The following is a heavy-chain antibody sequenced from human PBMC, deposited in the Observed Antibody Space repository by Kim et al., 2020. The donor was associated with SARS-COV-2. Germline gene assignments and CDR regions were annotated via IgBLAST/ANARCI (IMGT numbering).Heavy chain of an antibody. V-gene: IGHV3-33*01. CDR1: GFTFSSYG. Sequence: GGSLRLSCAASGFTFSSYGMHWVRQAPGKGLEWVAVIWYDGSNKYYADSVKGRFTISRDNSKNTLYLQMNSPRAEDTAVYYCAREEDYYDSSGYGSSWFDPWGQGILVTVSS. J-gene: IGHJ5*02. CDR3: AREEDYYDSSGYGSSWFDP. D-gene: IGHD3-22*01. CDR2: IWYDGSNK.